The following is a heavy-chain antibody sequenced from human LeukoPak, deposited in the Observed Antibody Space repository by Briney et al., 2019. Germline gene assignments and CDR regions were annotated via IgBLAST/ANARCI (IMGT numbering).Heavy chain of an antibody. V-gene: IGHV1-2*02. CDR2: INPNSGGT. CDR1: GYTFTGYY. D-gene: IGHD3-3*02. CDR3: ARDLNIFGVVSYYFDY. Sequence: ASVKVSCKASGYTFTGYYMHWVRQAPGQGLEWMGWINPNSGGTNYAQKFQGRVTMTRDTSISTAYMELSRLRSDDTAVYCCARDLNIFGVVSYYFDYWGQGTLVTVSS. J-gene: IGHJ4*02.